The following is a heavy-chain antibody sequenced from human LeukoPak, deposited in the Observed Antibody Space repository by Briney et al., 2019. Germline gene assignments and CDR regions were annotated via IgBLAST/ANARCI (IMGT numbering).Heavy chain of an antibody. CDR1: GFTFDNYA. CDR2: ISGSGDNT. J-gene: IGHJ5*02. CDR3: AKHPHIVVVVAASGGDWFDP. V-gene: IGHV3-23*01. Sequence: PGGSLRLSCAASGFTFDNYAMSWVRQAPGKGLEWVSAISGSGDNTYYADSVKGRFTISRDNSKNTLYLQMNSLRAEDTAIYYCAKHPHIVVVVAASGGDWFDPWGQGTLVTVSS. D-gene: IGHD2-15*01.